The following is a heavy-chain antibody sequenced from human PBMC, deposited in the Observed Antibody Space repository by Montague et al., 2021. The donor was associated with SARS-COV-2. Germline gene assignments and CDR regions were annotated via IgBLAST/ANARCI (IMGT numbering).Heavy chain of an antibody. CDR1: GYSISSGYY. J-gene: IGHJ4*02. D-gene: IGHD3-3*01. V-gene: IGHV4-38-2*02. Sequence: SETLSLTCTVSGYSISSGYYWGWIRQPPGKGLEWIGSIYHSGSTXYNPSLKSRVTISVGTSKNQYSLKLSSVTAADTAVYYCARDVRYYDFWSGRAQTSPDYWGQGTLVTVSS. CDR2: IYHSGST. CDR3: ARDVRYYDFWSGRAQTSPDY.